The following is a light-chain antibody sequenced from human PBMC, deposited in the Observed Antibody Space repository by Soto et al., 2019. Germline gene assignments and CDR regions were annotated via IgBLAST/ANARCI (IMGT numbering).Light chain of an antibody. Sequence: EIMMTQSPATLSVSPGERATLSCRASQSVSSNLAWYQQKPGQAPRLLIYGASNRATGIPARFSGSGSGTEFTLTISSLQSEDFAVYYCQQYNTWPPLTFGGGTKVEIK. CDR2: GAS. CDR3: QQYNTWPPLT. CDR1: QSVSSN. V-gene: IGKV3-15*01. J-gene: IGKJ4*01.